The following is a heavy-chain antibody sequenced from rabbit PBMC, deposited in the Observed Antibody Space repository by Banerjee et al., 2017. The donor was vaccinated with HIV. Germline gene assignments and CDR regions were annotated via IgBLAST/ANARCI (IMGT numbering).Heavy chain of an antibody. CDR1: GIDFSSYYW. V-gene: IGHV1S45*01. CDR2: IGTGSGST. CDR3: ARGYAGYAAVGYAIDL. D-gene: IGHD7-1*01. J-gene: IGHJ4*01. Sequence: QEQLEESGGDLVKPEGSLTLTCKASGIDFSSYYWICWVRQAPGKGLEWIGCIGTGSGSTYYANWAKGRFTISKTSSTTVTLQMTSLTAADTATYFCARGYAGYAAVGYAIDLWGPGTLVTVS.